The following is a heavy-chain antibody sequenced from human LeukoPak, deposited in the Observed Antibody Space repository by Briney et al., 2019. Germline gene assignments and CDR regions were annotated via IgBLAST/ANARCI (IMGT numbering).Heavy chain of an antibody. CDR2: IYYSGST. J-gene: IGHJ3*02. D-gene: IGHD2-15*01. CDR1: GGSISSSSYY. Sequence: SETLSLTCTVSGGSISSSSYYWGWIRQPPGKGLEWIGSIYYSGSTYYNPSLKSRVTISVDTSKNQFSLKLSSVTAANTAVYYCARDCSPGDGAFDIWGQGTMVTVSS. CDR3: ARDCSPGDGAFDI. V-gene: IGHV4-39*07.